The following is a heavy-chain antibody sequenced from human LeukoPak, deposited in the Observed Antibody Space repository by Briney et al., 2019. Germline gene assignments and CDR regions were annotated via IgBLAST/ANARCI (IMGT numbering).Heavy chain of an antibody. J-gene: IGHJ4*02. D-gene: IGHD2-21*02. CDR1: GFTFDDYA. V-gene: IGHV3-9*01. CDR2: ISWNSGSI. CDR3: AKDGDWAFDH. Sequence: GGSLRLSCAASGFTFDDYAMHWVRHAPGKGLEWVSGISWNSGSIDYADSVKGRFTISRDNAKNSLYLQMNSLRVEDTAVYYCAKDGDWAFDHWAQGTLVSVSS.